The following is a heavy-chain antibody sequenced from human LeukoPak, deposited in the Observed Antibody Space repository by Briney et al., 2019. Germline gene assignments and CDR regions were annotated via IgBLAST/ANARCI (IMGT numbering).Heavy chain of an antibody. D-gene: IGHD3-3*01. J-gene: IGHJ5*02. CDR3: AKVAWSGGYNWFDP. V-gene: IGHV3-23*01. Sequence: GGSLRLSCAASGFTFSSSAMTWVRQAPGKGLEWVSAISGSGANTYYADSVKGRFTISRNNSKNTLYLQMNSLRAEDTAVYYCAKVAWSGGYNWFDPWGQGTLVTVSS. CDR1: GFTFSSSA. CDR2: ISGSGANT.